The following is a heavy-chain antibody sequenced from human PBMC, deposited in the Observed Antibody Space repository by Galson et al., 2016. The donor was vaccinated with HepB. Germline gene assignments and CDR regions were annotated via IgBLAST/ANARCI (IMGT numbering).Heavy chain of an antibody. D-gene: IGHD4/OR15-4a*01. CDR3: ARDPPGGGA. CDR1: GVTVGNNY. V-gene: IGHV3-66*01. Sequence: SLRLSCAASGVTVGNNYMNWVRQAPGKGLEWVSLIYSGGSIEYADSVRGRFTISRDSSKNTLYLQMNSLRAEDTAVYYCARDPPGGGAWGQGTLATVSS. J-gene: IGHJ4*02. CDR2: IYSGGSI.